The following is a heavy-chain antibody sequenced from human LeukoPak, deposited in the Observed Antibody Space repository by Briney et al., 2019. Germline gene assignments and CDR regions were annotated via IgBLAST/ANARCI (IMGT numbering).Heavy chain of an antibody. J-gene: IGHJ4*02. CDR2: ISGSGGST. V-gene: IGHV3-23*01. D-gene: IGHD3-9*01. CDR3: AKVLTPTKTGSFPLDY. CDR1: RFTFSSYA. Sequence: GGSLRLSCAASRFTFSSYAMSWVRQAPGKGLEWVSAISGSGGSTYYADSVKGRFTISRDNSKNTLYLQLNSLRAEDTAVYYCAKVLTPTKTGSFPLDYWGQGTLVTVSS.